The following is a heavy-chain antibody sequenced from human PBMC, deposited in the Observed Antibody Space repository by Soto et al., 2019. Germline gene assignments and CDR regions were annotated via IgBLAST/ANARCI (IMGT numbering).Heavy chain of an antibody. CDR1: GYSFTSYW. CDR2: IYPGDTDT. D-gene: IGHD6-19*01. Sequence: PGESLKISCKGSGYSFTSYWIGWVRQMPGKGLEWMGIIYPGDTDTRYSPSFQGPVTIEADKSISTAYLQWSSLKASDTAMYYCAGQYRGIVVAADAFDIWGQGTMVTVSS. J-gene: IGHJ3*02. CDR3: AGQYRGIVVAADAFDI. V-gene: IGHV5-51*01.